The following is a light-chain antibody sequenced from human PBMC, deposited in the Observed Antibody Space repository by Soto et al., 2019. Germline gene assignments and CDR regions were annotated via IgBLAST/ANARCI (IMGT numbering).Light chain of an antibody. CDR1: SSDVGGYNL. Sequence: QSALTQPASVSGSPGQSITISCTGTSSDVGGYNLVSWYQQHPGNAPKLMIFEGSKRPSGVSNRFSGSKSGNTASLTISGLQADDEASYYCCSYAGGSPSLVFGGGTQLTVL. CDR2: EGS. V-gene: IGLV2-23*01. J-gene: IGLJ3*02. CDR3: CSYAGGSPSLV.